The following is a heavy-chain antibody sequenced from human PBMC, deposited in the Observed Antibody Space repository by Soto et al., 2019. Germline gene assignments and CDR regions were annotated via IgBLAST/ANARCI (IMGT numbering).Heavy chain of an antibody. CDR1: GGTFSSYT. CDR2: IIPLFGTT. D-gene: IGHD6-13*01. Sequence: SVKVSCKASGGTFSSYTIAWVRQAPGQGLGWMGEIIPLFGTTNYVEKFQGRLTITADASTSTAYMEPSSLRSEDTAMYYCARDSIAAAGTDYWGQGTLVTVSS. J-gene: IGHJ4*02. V-gene: IGHV1-69*13. CDR3: ARDSIAAAGTDY.